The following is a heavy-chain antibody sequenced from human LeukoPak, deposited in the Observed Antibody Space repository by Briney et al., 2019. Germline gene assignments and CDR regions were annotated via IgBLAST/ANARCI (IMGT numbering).Heavy chain of an antibody. CDR1: GFTSRSYW. Sequence: GGSLRLSCAGSGFTSRSYWMNWVRQAPGKGLEWVANIKGDGGEKYADSVEGRFTISRDNAKNSVYLQMNSLRVEDTAVYYCVRDNRWASDYWRQRTLVTVSS. CDR3: VRDNRWASDY. D-gene: IGHD4-23*01. J-gene: IGHJ4*02. CDR2: IKGDGGEK. V-gene: IGHV3-7*01.